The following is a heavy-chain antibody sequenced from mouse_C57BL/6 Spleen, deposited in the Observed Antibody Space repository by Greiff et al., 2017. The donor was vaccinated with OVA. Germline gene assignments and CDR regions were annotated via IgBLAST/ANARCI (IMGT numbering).Heavy chain of an antibody. D-gene: IGHD2-4*01. J-gene: IGHJ2*01. CDR3: ARPLYYDYDGYFDY. Sequence: QVQLQQPGAELVRPGSSVKLSCKASGYTFTSYWMDWVKQRPGQGLEWIGNIYPSDSETHYNQKFKDKATLTVDKSSSTAYMQLSSLTSEDSAVYYCARPLYYDYDGYFDYWGQGTTLTVSS. V-gene: IGHV1-61*01. CDR1: GYTFTSYW. CDR2: IYPSDSET.